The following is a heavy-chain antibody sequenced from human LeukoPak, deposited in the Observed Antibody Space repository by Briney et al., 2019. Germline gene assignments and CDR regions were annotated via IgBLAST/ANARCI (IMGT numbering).Heavy chain of an antibody. CDR1: GGTFSSYA. J-gene: IGHJ4*02. Sequence: SVKVSCKASGGTFSSYAISWVRQARGQGLEWMGGIIPIFDTANYAQKFQGRVTITADEYTSTAYMELSSLRSEDTAVYYCARSRYDILTGYYSPRRYYYFDHWGQGPLVTVSS. V-gene: IGHV1-69*01. D-gene: IGHD3-9*01. CDR3: ARSRYDILTGYYSPRRYYYFDH. CDR2: IIPIFDTA.